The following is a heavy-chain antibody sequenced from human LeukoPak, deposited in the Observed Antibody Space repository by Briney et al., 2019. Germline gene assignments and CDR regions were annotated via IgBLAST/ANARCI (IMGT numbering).Heavy chain of an antibody. Sequence: PGGSLRLSCAASGFTVSSNYMSWVRQAPGKGLEWVSSIYSGGSTYYADSVKGRFTISRDNSKNTVYLQMNRLRAEDTAVYYCARDGNYDILTGYSEGEDYWGQGTLVTVSS. CDR3: ARDGNYDILTGYSEGEDY. D-gene: IGHD3-9*01. V-gene: IGHV3-66*01. J-gene: IGHJ4*02. CDR1: GFTVSSNY. CDR2: IYSGGST.